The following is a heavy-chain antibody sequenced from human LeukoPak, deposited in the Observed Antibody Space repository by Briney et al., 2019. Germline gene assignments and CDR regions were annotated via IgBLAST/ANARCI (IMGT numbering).Heavy chain of an antibody. CDR1: GFTVSNNY. J-gene: IGHJ4*02. CDR2: ISSGGST. Sequence: HPGGSLRLSCAASGFTVSNNYMSWVRQAPGKGLEWVSVISSGGSTYYVDSAKGRFTISRDNSKNTLYLQMNSLRAEDTAVYYCAKDQGAAPGPYWGQGTLVTVSS. D-gene: IGHD6-6*01. V-gene: IGHV3-53*01. CDR3: AKDQGAAPGPY.